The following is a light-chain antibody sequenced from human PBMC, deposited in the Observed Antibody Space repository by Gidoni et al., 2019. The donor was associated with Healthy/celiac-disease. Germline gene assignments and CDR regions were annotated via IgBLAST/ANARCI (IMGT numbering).Light chain of an antibody. CDR1: QSISSY. Sequence: DIQLTQSPSSLSASVGDRVTIPCRASQSISSYLNWYQQKPGKAPKLLIYAASSLQSGVTSRFSGSGSGTDFTLTISSLQPEDFATYYCQQSYSTPLTFXGXTKVEIK. CDR2: AAS. V-gene: IGKV1-39*01. J-gene: IGKJ4*01. CDR3: QQSYSTPLT.